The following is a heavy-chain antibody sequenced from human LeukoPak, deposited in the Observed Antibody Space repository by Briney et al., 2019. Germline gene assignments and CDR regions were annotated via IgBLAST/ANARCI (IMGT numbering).Heavy chain of an antibody. J-gene: IGHJ4*02. Sequence: GGSLRLSCAASGFTFSSYAMHWVRQAPGKGLEWVAGISYDGSNKYYVDSVKGGFTISRDNSKNKLYLQMNSLRAEDTAVYYCARGTKTYYYVSSGYFHYWGQGTLVTVSS. CDR2: ISYDGSNK. D-gene: IGHD3-22*01. CDR3: ARGTKTYYYVSSGYFHY. CDR1: GFTFSSYA. V-gene: IGHV3-30*01.